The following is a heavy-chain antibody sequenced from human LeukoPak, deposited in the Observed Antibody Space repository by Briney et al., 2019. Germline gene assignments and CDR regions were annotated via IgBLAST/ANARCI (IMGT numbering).Heavy chain of an antibody. Sequence: GGSLRLSCAASGFTFSDYYMSWIRQAPGKGLEWVSYCSSSSSYTNYADSVKGRFTISRNNAKNSLYLQMNSLRAEDTAVYYCARTGAAAGGFDYWGQGTLVTVSS. CDR2: CSSSSSYT. V-gene: IGHV3-11*03. CDR3: ARTGAAAGGFDY. CDR1: GFTFSDYY. D-gene: IGHD6-13*01. J-gene: IGHJ4*02.